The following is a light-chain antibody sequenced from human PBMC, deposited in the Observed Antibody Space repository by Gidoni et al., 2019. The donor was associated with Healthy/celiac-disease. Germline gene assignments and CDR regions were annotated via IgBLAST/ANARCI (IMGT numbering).Light chain of an antibody. V-gene: IGLV1-40*01. CDR2: GNS. Sequence: QSVLTQPPPVSGSPGQRVTISCTGSSSNIGAGYDVPGYQQLPGTAPKLLIDGNSNRPSGVPDRFSGSKSGTSASLAITGLRAEDEADDYCQSYDSSLSGLVFGGGTKLTVL. J-gene: IGLJ2*01. CDR3: QSYDSSLSGLV. CDR1: SSNIGAGYD.